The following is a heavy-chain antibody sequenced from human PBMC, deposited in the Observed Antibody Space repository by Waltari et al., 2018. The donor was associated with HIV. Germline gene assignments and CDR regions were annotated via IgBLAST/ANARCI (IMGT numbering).Heavy chain of an antibody. CDR1: GFSLTTDGLG. D-gene: IGHD4-17*01. CDR3: ARSALTVTQGAFDY. J-gene: IGHJ4*02. CDR2: IYWDDDK. Sequence: HITLKESGPTVVKPTQTLTLNCFFSGFSLTTDGLGVGWIRQPPGKALEWLAIIYWDDDKRYRPSLKNRVTITKDTPKNQVVLTVTNMDPEDTATYYCARSALTVTQGAFDYWGQGILVSVSS. V-gene: IGHV2-5*02.